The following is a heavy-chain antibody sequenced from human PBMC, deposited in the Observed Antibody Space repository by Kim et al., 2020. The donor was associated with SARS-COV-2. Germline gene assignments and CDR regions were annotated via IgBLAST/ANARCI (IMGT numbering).Heavy chain of an antibody. D-gene: IGHD2-2*01. J-gene: IGHJ6*03. CDR3: AKGLGYCSSTSCHHYYYYYYMDV. CDR1: GFTFDDYA. V-gene: IGHV3-9*01. Sequence: GGSLRLSCAASGFTFDDYAMHWVRQAPGKGLEWVSGISWNSGSIGYADSVKGRFTISRDNAKNSLYLQMNSLRAEDTALYYCAKGLGYCSSTSCHHYYYYYYMDVWGKGTTVTVSS. CDR2: ISWNSGSI.